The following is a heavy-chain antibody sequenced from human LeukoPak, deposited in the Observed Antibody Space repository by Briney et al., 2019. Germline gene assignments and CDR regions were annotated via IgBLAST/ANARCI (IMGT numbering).Heavy chain of an antibody. D-gene: IGHD2-2*01. Sequence: RSGGSLRLSCAASGFTFSTYTMNWVRQAPGKGLEWLSCISSSSSSIYYADSVKGRFTISRDNAKNSLYLQMNSLRGEDTAMYYCARSRSSDYWGQGTLVTVSS. CDR3: ARSRSSDY. CDR2: ISSSSSSI. J-gene: IGHJ4*02. CDR1: GFTFSTYT. V-gene: IGHV3-48*01.